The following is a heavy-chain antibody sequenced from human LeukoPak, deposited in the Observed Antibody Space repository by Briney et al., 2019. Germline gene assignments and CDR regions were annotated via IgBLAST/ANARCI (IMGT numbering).Heavy chain of an antibody. V-gene: IGHV3-64*01. J-gene: IGHJ6*03. Sequence: GGSLRLSCAASGFTFSSYAMHWVRQAPGKGLEYVSAISSNGGSTYYANSVKGRFTISRDNSKNTLYLQMNSLRAEDTAVYYCARVYYDSSGYYYYYYMDVWGKGTTVTISS. CDR2: ISSNGGST. CDR3: ARVYYDSSGYYYYYYMDV. CDR1: GFTFSSYA. D-gene: IGHD3-22*01.